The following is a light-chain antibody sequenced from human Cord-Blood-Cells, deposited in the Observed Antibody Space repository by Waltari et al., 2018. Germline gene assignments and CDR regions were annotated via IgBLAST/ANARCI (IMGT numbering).Light chain of an antibody. Sequence: DIVMTQSQASLAVSLGERATINCKSSQSVLYTSNNKNYLAWYQQKPGQPPKLLIYCASTRESVVPGRFSGSGSGTDITLTSSSLQAEDVAVYYCQQYYSTPQTFGQGTKVEIK. CDR3: QQYYSTPQT. V-gene: IGKV4-1*01. J-gene: IGKJ1*01. CDR2: CAS. CDR1: QSVLYTSNNKNY.